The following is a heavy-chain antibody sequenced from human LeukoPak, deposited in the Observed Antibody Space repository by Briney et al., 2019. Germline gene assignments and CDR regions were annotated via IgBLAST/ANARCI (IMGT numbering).Heavy chain of an antibody. J-gene: IGHJ6*03. CDR3: ARFAAGGSYYYYMDV. Sequence: GGSLRLSCAASGFTFSSHAMSWVRQAPGKGLEWVSGISGSGGVTYNADSVKGRFSVSRDSSKNTVYLQMNSLRVEDTAVYYCARFAAGGSYYYYMDVWGKGTTVTVSS. D-gene: IGHD3-10*01. V-gene: IGHV3-23*01. CDR1: GFTFSSHA. CDR2: ISGSGGVT.